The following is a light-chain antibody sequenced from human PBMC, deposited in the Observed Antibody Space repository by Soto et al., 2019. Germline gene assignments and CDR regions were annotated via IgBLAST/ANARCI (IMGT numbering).Light chain of an antibody. CDR1: NIGGKS. CDR3: QVWDSSSDRTV. J-gene: IGLJ3*02. CDR2: DDS. Sequence: SYELTQPPSVSVAPGQTARITCGGNNIGGKSVHWYQQKPGQAPVLVVYDDSDRPSGIPGRFSGSNSGHTATLTISRVEAGDEADYYCQVWDSSSDRTVFGGGTKLTVL. V-gene: IGLV3-21*02.